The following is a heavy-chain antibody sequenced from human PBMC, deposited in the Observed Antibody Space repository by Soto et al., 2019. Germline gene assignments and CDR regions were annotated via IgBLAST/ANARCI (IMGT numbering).Heavy chain of an antibody. D-gene: IGHD3-3*01. CDR2: IIPFFGTS. V-gene: IGHV1-69*06. J-gene: IGHJ6*02. CDR3: ARKLRLYYGMDV. CDR1: GGTFSSYT. Sequence: SVKVSCKASGGTFSSYTVYWVRQAPGQGLEWMGGIIPFFGTSNYAQNFQDRITLTADKSTGTAYMELSSLRFEDTAVYYCARKLRLYYGMDVWGQGTTVTVSS.